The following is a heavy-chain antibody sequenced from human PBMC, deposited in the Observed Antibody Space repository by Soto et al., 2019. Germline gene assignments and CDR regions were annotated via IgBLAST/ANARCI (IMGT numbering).Heavy chain of an antibody. CDR2: IYPGDSDT. Sequence: GESLKISCKGSGDCFSNYWIAWVRQMPGKDPEWLGIIYPGDSDTSYSPSFQGQVTISADTSINTVYLQWSSLKTSDTAMYYCAGHPSDFWSGHFRREWFHPWGQGTLVTVSS. D-gene: IGHD3-3*01. CDR1: GDCFSNYW. J-gene: IGHJ5*02. V-gene: IGHV5-51*01. CDR3: AGHPSDFWSGHFRREWFHP.